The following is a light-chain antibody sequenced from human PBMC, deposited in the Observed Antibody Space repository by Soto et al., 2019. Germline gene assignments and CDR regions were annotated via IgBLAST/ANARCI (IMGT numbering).Light chain of an antibody. J-gene: IGKJ1*01. V-gene: IGKV3-15*01. CDR1: PSAKSN. Sequence: IVMTQSPATLSVAPGDRATLSCMAGPSAKSNLAWYQQKPGQAPRLPTHGASTRATGIPARFSGGGSGTEFTLSISSLQSEDFAVYYCKQYNDWLRTFGQGTKV. CDR2: GAS. CDR3: KQYNDWLRT.